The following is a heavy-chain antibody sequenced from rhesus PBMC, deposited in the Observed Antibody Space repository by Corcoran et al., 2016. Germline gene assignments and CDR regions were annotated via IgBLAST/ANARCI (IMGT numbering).Heavy chain of an antibody. J-gene: IGHJ4*01. CDR2: ISNGGGST. Sequence: EVQLVESGGGLAKLGGSLRLSCAASGFTFIDYYMDWVRQASGKGLEWVSRISNGGGSTWYADSMKGRFTISRENAKNTLYLQMNSLRAEDTAVYYCAREAHYYDSGFDYWGQGVLVTVSS. V-gene: IGHV3-178*01. CDR1: GFTFIDYY. D-gene: IGHD3-28*01. CDR3: AREAHYYDSGFDY.